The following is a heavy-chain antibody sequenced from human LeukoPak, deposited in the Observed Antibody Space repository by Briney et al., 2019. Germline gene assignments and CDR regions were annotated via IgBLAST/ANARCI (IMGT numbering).Heavy chain of an antibody. V-gene: IGHV3-74*01. Sequence: QPGGSLRLSCAASGFTFRSYWMHWVRQAPGKGLVWVSRINSNGSSTTYADSVRGRSTISRDNAKNSLYLQMNDLRAEDTAVYYCARDLGNCSNGGCYADFWGQGTLVSVSS. D-gene: IGHD2-8*01. CDR2: INSNGSST. CDR1: GFTFRSYW. J-gene: IGHJ4*02. CDR3: ARDLGNCSNGGCYADF.